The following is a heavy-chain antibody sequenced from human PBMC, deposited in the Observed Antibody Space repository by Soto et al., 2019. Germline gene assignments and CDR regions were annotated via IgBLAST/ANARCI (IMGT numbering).Heavy chain of an antibody. CDR2: IYYSWST. CDR1: GSSISSSSYY. D-gene: IGHD3-3*01. V-gene: IGHV4-39*01. Sequence: SETLSLTCTFSGSSISSSSYYWGWIRQPPGKGLEWIGSIYYSWSTYYNPSLKSRVTISVDTSKIQFSLKLSSVTAADTAVYYCATTFNHYDFWSGQSRYYYYYGMDVWGQGTTVT. J-gene: IGHJ6*02. CDR3: ATTFNHYDFWSGQSRYYYYYGMDV.